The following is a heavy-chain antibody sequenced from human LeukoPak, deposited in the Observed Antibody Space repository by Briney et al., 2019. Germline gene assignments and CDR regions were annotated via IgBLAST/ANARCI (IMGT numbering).Heavy chain of an antibody. D-gene: IGHD3-10*01. CDR3: ARVGESTLDY. V-gene: IGHV3-33*01. CDR2: IWYDGITE. Sequence: GGALRLSCAASGVIFSIYGMHWGRHAPGKGVGWVALIWYDGITEYYADSVKGRFTISRDNSKKTLFLQMNSLRAEDTAVYYCARVGESTLDYWGQGTLVTVSS. J-gene: IGHJ4*02. CDR1: GVIFSIYG.